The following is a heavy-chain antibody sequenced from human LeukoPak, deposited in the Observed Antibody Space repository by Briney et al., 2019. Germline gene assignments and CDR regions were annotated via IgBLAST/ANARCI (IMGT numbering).Heavy chain of an antibody. CDR2: ISAYNGNT. CDR1: GYTFTSYG. D-gene: IGHD5-12*01. Sequence: ASVKVSCKASGYTFTSYGISWLRRAPGQGLGWMRWISAYNGNTNSAQKLQGRVTMTTDTSTSTAYMELRSLRSDDTAVYYCASLHGGYSGYSWFDPWGQGTLVTVSS. V-gene: IGHV1-18*01. CDR3: ASLHGGYSGYSWFDP. J-gene: IGHJ5*02.